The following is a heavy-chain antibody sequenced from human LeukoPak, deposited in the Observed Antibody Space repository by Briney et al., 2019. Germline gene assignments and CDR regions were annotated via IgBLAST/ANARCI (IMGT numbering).Heavy chain of an antibody. Sequence: GGSLRLSCAASGFTFSSYAMHWVRQAPGKGLEWVAVISYDGSNKYYADSVKGRFTISRDNSKNTLYLQMNSLRAEDTAVYYCARPRIAVAGSAEYFQHWGQGTLVTVSS. J-gene: IGHJ1*01. CDR3: ARPRIAVAGSAEYFQH. V-gene: IGHV3-30-3*01. D-gene: IGHD6-19*01. CDR1: GFTFSSYA. CDR2: ISYDGSNK.